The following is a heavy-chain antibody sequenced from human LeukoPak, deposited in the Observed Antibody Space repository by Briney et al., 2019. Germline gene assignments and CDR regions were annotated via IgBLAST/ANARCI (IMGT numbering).Heavy chain of an antibody. V-gene: IGHV3-21*01. J-gene: IGHJ4*02. CDR1: GFTFSSYS. CDR2: ISSSSSYI. Sequence: GGSLRLSCAASGFTFSSYSMNWVRQAPGKGLEWVSSISSSSSYIYYADSVKGRFTISRDNAKNSLYLQMNSLRAEDTAVYYCAARTSIVGATMGLDYWGQGTLVTVSP. CDR3: AARTSIVGATMGLDY. D-gene: IGHD1-26*01.